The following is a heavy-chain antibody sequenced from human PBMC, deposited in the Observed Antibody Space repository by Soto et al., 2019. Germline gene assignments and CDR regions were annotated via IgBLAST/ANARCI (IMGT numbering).Heavy chain of an antibody. CDR1: GFTFSTYW. CDR3: VKDNQYCSSTSCYQTYYYYYGMGV. J-gene: IGHJ6*02. Sequence: GGSLRLSCAASGFTFSTYWMSWVRQAPGKGLEWVANMKQDGSEKYYVDSVKGRFTISRDNAKNTLYLQMDSLRAEDTAVYYCVKDNQYCSSTSCYQTYYYYYGMGVWGQGTTVTVSS. D-gene: IGHD2-2*01. CDR2: MKQDGSEK. V-gene: IGHV3-7*01.